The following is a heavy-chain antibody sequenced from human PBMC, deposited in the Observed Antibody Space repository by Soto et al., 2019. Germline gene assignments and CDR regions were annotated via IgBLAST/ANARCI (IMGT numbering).Heavy chain of an antibody. V-gene: IGHV1-18*04. D-gene: IGHD6-13*01. J-gene: IGHJ5*02. CDR3: ARGYSSTWAKSWFDP. Sequence: QPQLVQSGPEVTRPGASVKVSCKASGYTFTSYGIIWVRQTPGQGLEWVGWISADSGETDYAQNFNGRLTLTTVASTTTAYMELRSLRPDDTAVYYCARGYSSTWAKSWFDPWGQGTLVSVSS. CDR2: ISADSGET. CDR1: GYTFTSYG.